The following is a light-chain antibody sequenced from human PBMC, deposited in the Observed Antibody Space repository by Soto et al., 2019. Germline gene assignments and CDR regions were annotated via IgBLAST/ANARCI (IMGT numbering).Light chain of an antibody. CDR1: QSNSSY. CDR2: DAS. CDR3: PQRSNWPLT. Sequence: EIVLTQSPATLSLSPGEGATLSCRASQSNSSYLGWYQQKAGQAPRLLIYDASNRATGIPTRFSGSGSGTDFTLTISSLEHEDFGVYYCPQRSNWPLTFGGGTKVEIK. V-gene: IGKV3-11*01. J-gene: IGKJ4*01.